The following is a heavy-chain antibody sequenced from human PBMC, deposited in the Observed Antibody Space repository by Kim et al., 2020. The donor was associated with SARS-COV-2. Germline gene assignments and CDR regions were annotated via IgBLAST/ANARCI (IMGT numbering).Heavy chain of an antibody. J-gene: IGHJ6*03. D-gene: IGHD3-16*01. V-gene: IGHV3-23*01. CDR2: ISGSGLKT. Sequence: GGSLRLSCVASGFTFSSYAMTWVRQAPGKGLEWVSTISGSGLKTYYADSLKGRFTISRDNSKNTLSLQMNRLRAGDAAAYYCARGITEVTPMNNNFYYM. CDR3: ARGITEVTPMNNNFYYM. CDR1: GFTFSSYA.